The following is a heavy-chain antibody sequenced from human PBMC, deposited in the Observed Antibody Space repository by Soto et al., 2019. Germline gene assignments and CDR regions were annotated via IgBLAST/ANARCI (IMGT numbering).Heavy chain of an antibody. CDR1: GGTFNTYI. J-gene: IGHJ6*02. CDR2: IMPLYAKP. Sequence: QVQLVQSGAEVKKPGSSVKVSCKASGGTFNTYIISWVRQVPGQSLEWMGGIMPLYAKPTYAQPFLGRLTIAADEHTSTVYMELSSLRSEDTALYYCASLNNWSSGDGRIDVWGRGTAVSVSS. D-gene: IGHD1-26*01. CDR3: ASLNNWSSGDGRIDV. V-gene: IGHV1-69*01.